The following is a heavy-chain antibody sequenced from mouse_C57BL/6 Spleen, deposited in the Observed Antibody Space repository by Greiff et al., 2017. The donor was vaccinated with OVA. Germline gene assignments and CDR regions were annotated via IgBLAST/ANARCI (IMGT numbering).Heavy chain of an antibody. CDR1: GFTFSNYW. V-gene: IGHV6-3*01. CDR2: IRLKSDNYAT. Sequence: EVKLVESGGGLVQPGGSMKLSCVASGFTFSNYWMNWVRQSPEKGLEWVAQIRLKSDNYATHYAESVKGRFTISRDDSKSSVYLQMNNLRAEDTGIYYCTGIYYYGSSYNWYFDVWGTGTTVTVSS. J-gene: IGHJ1*03. CDR3: TGIYYYGSSYNWYFDV. D-gene: IGHD1-1*01.